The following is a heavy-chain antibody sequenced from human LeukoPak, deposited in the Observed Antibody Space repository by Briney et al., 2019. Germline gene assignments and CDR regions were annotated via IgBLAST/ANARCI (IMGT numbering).Heavy chain of an antibody. J-gene: IGHJ4*02. CDR2: IIPIFGTA. CDR3: AREGEPKLDY. V-gene: IGHV1-69*05. D-gene: IGHD3-16*01. Sequence: SVKVSCKASGGTFSSYAISWVRQAPGQGLEWMGGIIPIFGTANYAQKFQGRVTMTTDTSTSTAYMELRSLRSDDTAVYYCAREGEPKLDYWGQGTLVTVSS. CDR1: GGTFSSYA.